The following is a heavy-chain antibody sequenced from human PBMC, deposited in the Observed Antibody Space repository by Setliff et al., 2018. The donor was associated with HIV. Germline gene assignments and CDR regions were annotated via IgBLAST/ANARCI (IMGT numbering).Heavy chain of an antibody. Sequence: ASETLSLTCTVSGGSISSGSYYWSWIRQPAGKGLEWIGHIYTSGSTNYNPSLKGRVTISVDTSKNQFSLKLSSVTAADTAVYYCARDPAGGATSAHAFDIWG. CDR3: ARDPAGGATSAHAFDI. J-gene: IGHJ3*02. CDR1: GGSISSGSYY. D-gene: IGHD1-26*01. CDR2: IYTSGST. V-gene: IGHV4-61*09.